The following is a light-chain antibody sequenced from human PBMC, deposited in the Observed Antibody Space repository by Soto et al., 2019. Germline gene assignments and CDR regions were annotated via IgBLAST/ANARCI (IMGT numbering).Light chain of an antibody. J-gene: IGKJ2*01. CDR2: LGS. Sequence: DIVMIQSPLSLPVTPGEPASISCRSSQSLLHSNGYTYLDWYLQKPGQSPQLLIYLGSNRASGVPDRFSGSGSGTDFTLKTSRLEAEDFGVYYCMQGLQTPYTFGQGTKLEIK. CDR3: MQGLQTPYT. CDR1: QSLLHSNGYTY. V-gene: IGKV2-28*01.